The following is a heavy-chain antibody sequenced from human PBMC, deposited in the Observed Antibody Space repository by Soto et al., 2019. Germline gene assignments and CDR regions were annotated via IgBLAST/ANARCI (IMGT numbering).Heavy chain of an antibody. CDR2: ISSSSRYI. D-gene: IGHD6-13*01. CDR1: GFNFSGYS. V-gene: IGHV3-21*01. J-gene: IGHJ3*02. CDR3: ARDPSRSLYDESAFDI. Sequence: EVQLVESGGGLVKPGGSLRLSCAASGFNFSGYSMNWVRQAPGKGLEWVSSISSSSRYIDYADSVKGRFTISRDNAKKSLNLQMSRLRGEDTAVYYCARDPSRSLYDESAFDIWGKGPMFPVSS.